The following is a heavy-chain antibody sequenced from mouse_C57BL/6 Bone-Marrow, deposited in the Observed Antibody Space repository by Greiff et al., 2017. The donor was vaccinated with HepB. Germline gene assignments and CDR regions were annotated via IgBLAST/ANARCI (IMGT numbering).Heavy chain of an antibody. CDR2: ISNLAYSI. J-gene: IGHJ3*01. V-gene: IGHV5-15*01. CDR3: ARLDYDYDAPFAY. D-gene: IGHD2-4*01. CDR1: GFTFSDYG. Sequence: DVQLQESGGGLVQPGGSLKLSCAASGFTFSDYGMAWVRQAPRKGPEWVAFISNLAYSIYYADTVTGRFTISRENAKNTLYLEMSSLRSEDTAMYYCARLDYDYDAPFAYWGQGTLVTVSA.